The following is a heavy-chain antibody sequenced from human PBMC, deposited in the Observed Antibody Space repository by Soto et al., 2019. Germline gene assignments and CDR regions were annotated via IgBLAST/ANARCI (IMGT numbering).Heavy chain of an antibody. CDR3: ARTDYYDSSGYYYGWSWFDP. V-gene: IGHV4-31*03. Sequence: QVQLQESGPGLVKPSQTLSLTCTVSGGSISSGGYYWSWIRQHPRKGLEWIGYIYYSGSTYYNPSLKSRVTISVDTSKNQFSLKLSSVTAADTAVYYCARTDYYDSSGYYYGWSWFDPWGQGTLVTVSS. D-gene: IGHD3-22*01. CDR1: GGSISSGGYY. CDR2: IYYSGST. J-gene: IGHJ5*02.